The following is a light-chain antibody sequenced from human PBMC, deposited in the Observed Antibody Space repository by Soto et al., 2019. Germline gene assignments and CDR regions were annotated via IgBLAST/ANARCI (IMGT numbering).Light chain of an antibody. Sequence: DIQMTQSPSSLSASVGDRVTITCRTSQGIRNDLGWYQQKPGKAPKRLIYAASSLQTGVPSRFGGGGSGTEFTLTISGLQPDDFATYYCQQYNSYSPWTFGPGTKVDIK. J-gene: IGKJ1*01. CDR3: QQYNSYSPWT. CDR2: AAS. CDR1: QGIRND. V-gene: IGKV1-17*01.